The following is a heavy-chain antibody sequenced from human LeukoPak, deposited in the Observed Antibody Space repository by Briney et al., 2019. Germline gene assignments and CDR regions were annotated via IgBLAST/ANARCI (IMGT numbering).Heavy chain of an antibody. CDR3: ASDCDSSGYYFI. D-gene: IGHD3-22*01. Sequence: SETLSLTCTVSGGSISRYYWSWIRQPPGKGLEWIGYIYYSGSANYNPSLKSRVTISVDTSKNQFSLKLSSVTAADTAVYYCASDCDSSGYYFIWGQGTLVTVSS. CDR2: IYYSGSA. J-gene: IGHJ4*02. CDR1: GGSISRYY. V-gene: IGHV4-59*08.